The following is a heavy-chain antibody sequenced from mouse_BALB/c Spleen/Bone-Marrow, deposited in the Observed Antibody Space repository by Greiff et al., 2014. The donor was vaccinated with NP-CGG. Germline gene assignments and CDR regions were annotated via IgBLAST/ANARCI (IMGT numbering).Heavy chain of an antibody. D-gene: IGHD2-3*01. CDR3: ARSDGYRALDY. CDR1: GYAFSNSW. V-gene: IGHV1-82*01. J-gene: IGHJ4*01. CDR2: IYPGDGDT. Sequence: VQLQQSGPELVKPGASVRISCKASGYAFSNSWMNWVKQRPGLGPEWIGRIYPGDGDTYYNGKFKGKATLTADKSSSTAYMQLSSLTSVDSAVYFCARSDGYRALDYWGQGTSVTVSS.